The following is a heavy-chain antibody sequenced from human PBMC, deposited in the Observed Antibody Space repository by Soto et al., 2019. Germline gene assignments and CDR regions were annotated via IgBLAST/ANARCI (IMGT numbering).Heavy chain of an antibody. V-gene: IGHV3-74*01. J-gene: IGHJ4*02. D-gene: IGHD3-10*01. CDR1: GFIFKMYW. CDR2: IYNDGTYS. Sequence: GGSLRLSCAASGFIFKMYWMHWVRQSPGKGLVWISRIYNDGTYSDYADPVRGRFTISRDNVNDTLYLQMNNLRAEDSGLYYCTRGPRPISTGTGAYWGQGTQVTVSS. CDR3: TRGPRPISTGTGAY.